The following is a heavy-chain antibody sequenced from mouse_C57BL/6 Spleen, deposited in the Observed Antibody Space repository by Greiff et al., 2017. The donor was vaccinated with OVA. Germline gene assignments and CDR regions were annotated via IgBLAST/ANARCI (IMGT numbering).Heavy chain of an antibody. CDR3: ASYYYGSSSYCDY. V-gene: IGHV1-81*01. CDR1: GYTFTSYG. CDR2: IYPRSGNT. J-gene: IGHJ2*01. Sequence: QVQLQQSGAELARPGASVKLSCKASGYTFTSYGISWVKQRTGQGLEWIGEIYPRSGNTYYNEKFKGKATLTADNASSTAYMELRSLTSEDSAVYFCASYYYGSSSYCDYWGQGTTLTVSS. D-gene: IGHD1-1*01.